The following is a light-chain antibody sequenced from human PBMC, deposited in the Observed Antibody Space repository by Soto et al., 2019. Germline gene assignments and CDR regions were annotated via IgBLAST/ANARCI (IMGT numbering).Light chain of an antibody. V-gene: IGKV1-33*01. Sequence: DIQMTQSPSSLSASVGDRVTITCQANQDINTYLNWYQQKPGKAPNLLIYDAFKLETGVPSRFSGGGSGTDFTFTVTSLQPEDIATYFCQHYDNLLLTFGGGTKVEL. CDR3: QHYDNLLLT. CDR1: QDINTY. J-gene: IGKJ4*01. CDR2: DAF.